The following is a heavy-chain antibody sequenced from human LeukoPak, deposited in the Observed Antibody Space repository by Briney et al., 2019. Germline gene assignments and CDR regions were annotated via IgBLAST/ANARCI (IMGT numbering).Heavy chain of an antibody. Sequence: PSETLSLTCTVSGGSISSYYWSWIRQPPGKGLEWIGYIYYSGSTNYNPSLKSRVTISVDTSKNQFSLKLSSVTAADTAVYYCASGTGKITMFDYWGQGTLVTVSS. CDR3: ASGTGKITMFDY. V-gene: IGHV4-59*08. J-gene: IGHJ4*02. CDR1: GGSISSYY. CDR2: IYYSGST. D-gene: IGHD3-10*01.